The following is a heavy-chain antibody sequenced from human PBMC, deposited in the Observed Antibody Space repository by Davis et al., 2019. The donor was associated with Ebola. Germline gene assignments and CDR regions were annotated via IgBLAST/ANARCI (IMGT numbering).Heavy chain of an antibody. CDR3: ARDLRDRLRFHYYYYYGMDV. V-gene: IGHV1-46*01. J-gene: IGHJ6*02. CDR2: INPSGGST. Sequence: AASVKVSCKASGYSFGGYYMHWVRQAPGQGLEWMGIINPSGGSTSYAQKFQGRVTMTRDTSTSTVYMELSSLRSEDTAVYYCARDLRDRLRFHYYYYYGMDVWGQGTTVTVSS. CDR1: GYSFGGYY. D-gene: IGHD3-10*01.